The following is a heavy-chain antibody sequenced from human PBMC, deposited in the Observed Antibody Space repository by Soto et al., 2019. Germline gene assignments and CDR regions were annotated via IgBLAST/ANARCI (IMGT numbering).Heavy chain of an antibody. V-gene: IGHV1-2*02. D-gene: IGHD6-13*01. J-gene: IGHJ4*02. Sequence: ASVKVSFKASGYTFTGYYMHWLRQAPGQGLEWMGWINPNSGGTNYAQKFQGRVTMTRDTSISTAYMELSRLRSDDTAVYYCGIAAAEYYFDYWGQGTLVTVSS. CDR2: INPNSGGT. CDR3: GIAAAEYYFDY. CDR1: GYTFTGYY.